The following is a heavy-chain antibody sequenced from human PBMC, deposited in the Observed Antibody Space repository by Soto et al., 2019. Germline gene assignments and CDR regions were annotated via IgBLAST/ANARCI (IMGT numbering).Heavy chain of an antibody. D-gene: IGHD6-13*01. CDR2: IYNSGRT. Sequence: SETLSLTCSVSGGSISSSSYLWGWIRQPPGKGLEWIGSIYNSGRTDYNPSLKSRVTISVDTSQNQFSLKLSSVTAADTAVYYCARLGSSWYYFDYWGQGTLVTVSS. CDR3: ARLGSSWYYFDY. V-gene: IGHV4-39*01. J-gene: IGHJ4*02. CDR1: GGSISSSSYL.